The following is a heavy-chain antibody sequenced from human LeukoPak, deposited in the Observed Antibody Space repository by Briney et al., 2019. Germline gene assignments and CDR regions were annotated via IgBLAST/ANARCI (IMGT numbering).Heavy chain of an antibody. D-gene: IGHD6-6*01. CDR1: GFTFSDYY. CDR3: ARRSAARDAFDI. J-gene: IGHJ3*02. V-gene: IGHV3-74*01. CDR2: IKSDGSST. Sequence: GGSLRLSCAASGFTFSDYYMSWIRQAPGKGLVWVSRIKSDGSSTSYAEFVKGRFTISRDNAKNTLYLQMNSLRAEDTAVYYCARRSAARDAFDIWGQGTMVTVSS.